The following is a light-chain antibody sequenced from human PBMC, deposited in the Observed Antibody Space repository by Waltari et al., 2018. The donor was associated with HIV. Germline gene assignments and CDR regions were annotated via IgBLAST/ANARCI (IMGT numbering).Light chain of an antibody. CDR1: QGISNY. CDR2: SAS. Sequence: AIRMTQSPSSFSASTGDRVTITCRASQGISNYLAWYQQKPGNAPKLLIYSASTLQSGVPSRFSGSGSGTDFTLTISCLQSEDFATYYCQQYYSYSWTFGQGTKVEIK. V-gene: IGKV1-8*01. CDR3: QQYYSYSWT. J-gene: IGKJ1*01.